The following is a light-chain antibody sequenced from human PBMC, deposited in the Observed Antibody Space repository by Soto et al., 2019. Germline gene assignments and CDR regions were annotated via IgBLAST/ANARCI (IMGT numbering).Light chain of an antibody. V-gene: IGKV1-5*03. J-gene: IGKJ3*01. Sequence: DIQMTQSPSTLSASVGDTVTITCRASQSLSYWLAWYQQKPGQAPKLLIHKASTLESGVPSRFSGSGSGTDFTLTISRLEPEDFAVYYCQQYGSSLTFGPGTKVDIK. CDR1: QSLSYW. CDR3: QQYGSSLT. CDR2: KAS.